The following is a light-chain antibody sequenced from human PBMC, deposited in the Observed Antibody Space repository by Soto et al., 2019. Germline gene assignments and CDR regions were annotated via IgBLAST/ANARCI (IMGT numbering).Light chain of an antibody. Sequence: DVVMTQSPLSLPVTLGQPASISCRSSQSLIHSDGNTYLSWFQQRPGQSPRRLIYEVSDRDSGVPDRFTGSGSGTDFTLTISRVEAEDVGVYYCMQGTHWPRTFGQGTEVEIK. CDR3: MQGTHWPRT. CDR2: EVS. V-gene: IGKV2-30*02. J-gene: IGKJ1*01. CDR1: QSLIHSDGNTY.